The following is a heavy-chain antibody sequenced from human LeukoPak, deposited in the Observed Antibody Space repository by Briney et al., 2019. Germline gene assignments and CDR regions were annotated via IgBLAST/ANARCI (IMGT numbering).Heavy chain of an antibody. CDR1: GGSISSSYSY. CDR2: IYHSGST. J-gene: IGHJ6*03. D-gene: IGHD3-22*01. Sequence: SETLSLTCTVSGGSISSSYSYWGWIRQPPGEGLEWIGSIYHSGSTYYNPSLKSRVTISVDTSKNQFSLKLSSVTAADTAVYYCPREIDYYYMDVWGKGTTVTVSS. V-gene: IGHV4-39*07. CDR3: PREIDYYYMDV.